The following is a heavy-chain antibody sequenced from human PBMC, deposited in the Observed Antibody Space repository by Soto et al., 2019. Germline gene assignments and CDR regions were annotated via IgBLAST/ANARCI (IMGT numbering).Heavy chain of an antibody. CDR1: GGTFRSYT. D-gene: IGHD2-21*02. J-gene: IGHJ2*01. CDR3: ARDRGKYCGGDCDWYYWYFYL. V-gene: IGHV1-69*04. Sequence: SVKASCKASGGTFRSYTISWVRHAPGQGLEWMGRIIPILGIANYAQKFQGRVTITADKSTSTAYMELSSLRSEDTAVYYCARDRGKYCGGDCDWYYWYFYLWGR. CDR2: IIPILGIA.